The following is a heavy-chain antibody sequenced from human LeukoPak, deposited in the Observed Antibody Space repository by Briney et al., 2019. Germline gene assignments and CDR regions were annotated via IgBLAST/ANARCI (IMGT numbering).Heavy chain of an antibody. Sequence: ASVKVSCKASGGTFSSYAISWVRQAPGQGLEWMGGIIPIFGTANYAQKFQGRVTITADESTSTAYMELSSLRSEDTAVYYCARDPGSGDNYGMDVWGQGTTVTVSS. J-gene: IGHJ6*02. CDR1: GGTFSSYA. CDR2: IIPIFGTA. V-gene: IGHV1-69*01. D-gene: IGHD3-10*01. CDR3: ARDPGSGDNYGMDV.